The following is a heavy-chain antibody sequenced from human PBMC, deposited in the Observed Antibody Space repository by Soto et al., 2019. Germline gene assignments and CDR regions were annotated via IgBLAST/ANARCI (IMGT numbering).Heavy chain of an antibody. CDR1: GFTFDDYT. J-gene: IGHJ4*02. CDR3: AKDMAYGGNSGRFDY. Sequence: EVQLVESGGVVVQPGGSLRLSCAASGFTFDDYTMHWVRQAPGKGLEWVSLIFWDGSNTHYADSVKGRLTISRDNRKNSLDLQLDRLRTEDTALYYCAKDMAYGGNSGRFDYWGQGTRVTVSS. CDR2: IFWDGSNT. D-gene: IGHD2-21*02. V-gene: IGHV3-43*01.